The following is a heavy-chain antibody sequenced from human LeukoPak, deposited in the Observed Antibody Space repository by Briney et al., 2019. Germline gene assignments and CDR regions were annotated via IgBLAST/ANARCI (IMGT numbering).Heavy chain of an antibody. CDR2: IYYSGST. Sequence: PGGSLRLSCAASGFTFSSYEMNWIRQPPGKGLEWIGSIYYSGSTYYNSSLKSRVTISVDTSKNHFSLKLSSVTAADTAVYYCARGGTSSGTIDYWGQGTLVTVSS. CDR3: ARGGTSSGTIDY. J-gene: IGHJ4*02. D-gene: IGHD2-2*01. CDR1: GFTFSSYE. V-gene: IGHV4-39*07.